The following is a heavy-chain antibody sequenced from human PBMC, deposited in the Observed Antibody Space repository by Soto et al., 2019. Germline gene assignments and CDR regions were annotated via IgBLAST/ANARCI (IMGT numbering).Heavy chain of an antibody. V-gene: IGHV1-69*13. J-gene: IGHJ4*02. D-gene: IGHD5-12*01. Sequence: GASVKVSCKASGGTFSSYAISWVRQAPGQGLEWMGGIIPIFGTANYAQKFQGRVTITADESTSTAYMELSSLRSEDTAVYYCARGPVGYSGYTHPEFDYWGQGTLVTVSS. CDR2: IIPIFGTA. CDR3: ARGPVGYSGYTHPEFDY. CDR1: GGTFSSYA.